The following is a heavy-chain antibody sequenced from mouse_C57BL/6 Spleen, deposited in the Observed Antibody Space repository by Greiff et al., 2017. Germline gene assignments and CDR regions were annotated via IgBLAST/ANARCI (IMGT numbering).Heavy chain of an antibody. D-gene: IGHD1-1*01. V-gene: IGHV5-4*01. CDR1: GFTFSSYA. CDR2: ISDGGSYT. J-gene: IGHJ2*01. CDR3: AREVSYYYGSHFDY. Sequence: EVQRVESGGGLVKPGGSLKLSCAASGFTFSSYAMSWVRQTPEKRLEWVATISDGGSYTYYPDNVKGRFTISRDNAKNNLYLQMSHLKSEDTAMXYCAREVSYYYGSHFDYWGQGTTRTVSS.